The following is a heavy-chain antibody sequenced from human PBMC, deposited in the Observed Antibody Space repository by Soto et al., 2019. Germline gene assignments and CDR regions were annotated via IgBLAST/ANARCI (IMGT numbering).Heavy chain of an antibody. Sequence: ASVKVSCKASGYTFTSYDINWVRQATGQGLEWMGWMNPNSGNTGYAQKFQGRVTMTRNTSLSTAFMELSSLRSEDTDVYYCARRLIGGATDAFDNWGQGTMVTVSS. V-gene: IGHV1-8*01. CDR1: GYTFTSYD. D-gene: IGHD1-26*01. J-gene: IGHJ3*02. CDR3: ARRLIGGATDAFDN. CDR2: MNPNSGNT.